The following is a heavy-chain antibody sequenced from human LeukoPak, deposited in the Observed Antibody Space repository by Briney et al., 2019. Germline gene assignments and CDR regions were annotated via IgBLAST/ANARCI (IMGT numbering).Heavy chain of an antibody. CDR2: ISSSSSLK. V-gene: IGHV3-21*01. CDR1: GFTFIDYS. D-gene: IGHD5-24*01. CDR3: ARDPGVTNDYNVDY. J-gene: IGHJ4*02. Sequence: GGSLRLSCEASGFTFIDYSMNWVRQAPGKGLEWVSSISSSSSLKYYAESVKGRFTISRDNAKNSLFLQMNILTAEDTAIYYCARDPGVTNDYNVDYWGEGTLLTVSS.